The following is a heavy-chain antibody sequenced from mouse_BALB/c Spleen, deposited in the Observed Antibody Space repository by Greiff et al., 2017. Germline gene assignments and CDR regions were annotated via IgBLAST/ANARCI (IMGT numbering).Heavy chain of an antibody. CDR1: GFTFSSYY. Sequence: EVKLMESGGGLVKLGGSLKLSCAASGFTFSSYYMSWVRQTPEKRLELVAAINSNGGSTYYPDTVKGRFTISRDNAKNTLYLQMSSLKSEDTALYYCARHEEHAMDYWGQGTSVTVSS. CDR3: ARHEEHAMDY. J-gene: IGHJ4*01. CDR2: INSNGGST. V-gene: IGHV5-6-2*01.